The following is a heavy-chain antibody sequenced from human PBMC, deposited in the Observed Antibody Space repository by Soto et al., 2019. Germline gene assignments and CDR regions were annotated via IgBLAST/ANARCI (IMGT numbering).Heavy chain of an antibody. J-gene: IGHJ4*02. V-gene: IGHV3-23*01. D-gene: IGHD2-15*01. Sequence: GGSLRLSCAASGFTFSSYAMSWVRQAPGKGLEWVSAISGSGGSTYYADSVKGRFTISRDNSKNTLYLQMNSLRAEDTAVYYCASLDSSVVVVAAKYYFDYWGQGTLVNVSS. CDR2: ISGSGGST. CDR1: GFTFSSYA. CDR3: ASLDSSVVVVAAKYYFDY.